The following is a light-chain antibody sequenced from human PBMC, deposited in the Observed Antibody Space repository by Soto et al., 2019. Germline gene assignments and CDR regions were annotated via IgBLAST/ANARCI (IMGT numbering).Light chain of an antibody. J-gene: IGKJ4*01. Sequence: DIKMSKSPSTLSASDGDRVTIPCRASQSISSWLAWYQQKPGKAPKLLIFDASSLESGTPSRFSGRRSGTQFTLTINGLQPDDFATYYCQQYDNYKPLTFGGGTKVDIK. CDR3: QQYDNYKPLT. CDR2: DAS. CDR1: QSISSW. V-gene: IGKV1-5*01.